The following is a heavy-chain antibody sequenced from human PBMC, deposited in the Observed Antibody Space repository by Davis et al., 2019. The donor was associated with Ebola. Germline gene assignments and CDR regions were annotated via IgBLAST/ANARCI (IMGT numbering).Heavy chain of an antibody. Sequence: GESLKISCKGSGYSFTSYWISWVRQMPGKGLEWMGRIDPSDSYTNYSPSFQGHVTISADKCISTAYLQWSSLKASDTAMYYCSRGFYTDPLDYWGQGTLVTVSS. J-gene: IGHJ4*02. CDR2: IDPSDSYT. CDR3: SRGFYTDPLDY. V-gene: IGHV5-10-1*01. CDR1: GYSFTSYW.